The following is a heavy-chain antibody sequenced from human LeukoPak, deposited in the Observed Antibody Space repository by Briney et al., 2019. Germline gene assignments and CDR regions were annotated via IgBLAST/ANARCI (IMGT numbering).Heavy chain of an antibody. D-gene: IGHD2-15*01. V-gene: IGHV3-23*01. CDR1: GFTFSSYA. CDR3: AVRCSGGSGYSGGFDY. J-gene: IGHJ4*02. Sequence: GGSLRLSCAASGFTFSSYAMSWVRQAPGKGLEWVSAISGSGGSTYYADSVKGRFTISRDNSKTTLYLQMNSLRAEDTAVYYCAVRCSGGSGYSGGFDYWGQGTLVTVSS. CDR2: ISGSGGST.